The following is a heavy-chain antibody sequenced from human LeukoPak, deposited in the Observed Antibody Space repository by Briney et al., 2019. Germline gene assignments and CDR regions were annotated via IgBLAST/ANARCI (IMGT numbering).Heavy chain of an antibody. J-gene: IGHJ6*02. CDR3: ATTTRAYYYGSGSYYKPDISYYYYYGMDV. D-gene: IGHD3-10*01. Sequence: GGSLRLSCAASGFTFSSYGMHWVRQAPGKGLEWVAVISYDGSNKYYADSVKGRFTISRDNSKNTLYLQMNSLRAEDTAVYYCATTTRAYYYGSGSYYKPDISYYYYYGMDVWGQGTTVTVSS. CDR1: GFTFSSYG. V-gene: IGHV3-30*03. CDR2: ISYDGSNK.